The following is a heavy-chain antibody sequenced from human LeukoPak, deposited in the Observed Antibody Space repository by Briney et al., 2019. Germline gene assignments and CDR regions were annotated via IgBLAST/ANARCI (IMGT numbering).Heavy chain of an antibody. V-gene: IGHV3-7*01. Sequence: PGGSLRLSCAASGFTFSDSWMTWVRQPPGKGLEWVATIKFDGTEKQYVASVRGRFTISRANAENSMFLRMESLSPEDTAVYYCARGGGYSERFDYWGQGTLVTVSS. D-gene: IGHD1-26*01. CDR1: GFTFSDSW. J-gene: IGHJ4*02. CDR2: IKFDGTEK. CDR3: ARGGGYSERFDY.